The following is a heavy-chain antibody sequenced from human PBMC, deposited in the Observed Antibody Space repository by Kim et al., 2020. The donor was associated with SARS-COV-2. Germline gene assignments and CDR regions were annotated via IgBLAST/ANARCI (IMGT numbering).Heavy chain of an antibody. V-gene: IGHV1-69*04. CDR2: IIPILGIA. J-gene: IGHJ6*02. Sequence: SVKVSCKASGGTFSSYAISWVRQAPGQGLEWMGRIIPILGIANYAQKFQGRVTITADKSTSTAYMELSSLRSEDTAVYYCAELGLLVGATTWYYYYGMDVWGQGTTVTVSS. CDR3: AELGLLVGATTWYYYYGMDV. CDR1: GGTFSSYA. D-gene: IGHD1-26*01.